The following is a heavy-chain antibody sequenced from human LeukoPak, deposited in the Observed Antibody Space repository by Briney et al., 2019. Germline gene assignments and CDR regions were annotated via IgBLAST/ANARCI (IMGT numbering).Heavy chain of an antibody. Sequence: GGSLRLSCVGSRFPPRKYAMSWVRQAPGKGLEWVSGISGSGGSKYYADSVRGRFTISRDNSKDTLFLQMSSLRADDTAKYYCAKEPEPFLEWHFHNWGQEPLVIVS. V-gene: IGHV3-23*01. CDR1: RFPPRKYA. D-gene: IGHD3-3*02. CDR2: ISGSGGSK. CDR3: AKEPEPFLEWHFHN. J-gene: IGHJ4*02.